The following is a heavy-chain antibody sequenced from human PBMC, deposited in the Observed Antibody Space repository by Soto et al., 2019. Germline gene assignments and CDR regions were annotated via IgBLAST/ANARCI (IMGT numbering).Heavy chain of an antibody. Sequence: QVQLVQSGAEVKRPGSSVKVSCKASGDTFNFYSINWVRQAPGLGLEWMGRVNPIVSMSNYAQKFQGRVTMPADKSTSTAYMELSSLRSEDTAIYYCASSYVSGDRAFDYWGQGALVTVSS. CDR2: VNPIVSMS. D-gene: IGHD3-10*01. J-gene: IGHJ4*02. V-gene: IGHV1-69*02. CDR1: GDTFNFYS. CDR3: ASSYVSGDRAFDY.